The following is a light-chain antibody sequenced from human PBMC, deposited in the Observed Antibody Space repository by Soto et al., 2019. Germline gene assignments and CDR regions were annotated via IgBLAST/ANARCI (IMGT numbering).Light chain of an antibody. CDR1: QSVSSRY. Sequence: EIVLTQSPGTLSLSPGERATLSCRASQSVSSRYLGWYQQRCGQAPRLLIYGASSRATGIPDRFSGSGSGTDFTLTITSLEPEDYAVYYCQQYGSPPWTFGQGTKVEIK. CDR3: QQYGSPPWT. V-gene: IGKV3-20*01. J-gene: IGKJ1*01. CDR2: GAS.